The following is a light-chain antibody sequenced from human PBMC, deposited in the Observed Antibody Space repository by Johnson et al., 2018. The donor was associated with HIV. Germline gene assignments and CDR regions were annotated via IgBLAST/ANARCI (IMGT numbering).Light chain of an antibody. CDR2: AND. CDR1: TSNIGNNY. J-gene: IGLJ1*01. V-gene: IGLV1-51*01. CDR3: GTWDTILQTFV. Sequence: QSVLTQPPSVSAAPGQKVTISCSGGTSNIGNNYVSWYQQVPGAAPKLLISANDKRPSGIPDRFSGSKSGTSATLGIAGLQTGDEADYFCGTWDTILQTFVFGTGTEVSVL.